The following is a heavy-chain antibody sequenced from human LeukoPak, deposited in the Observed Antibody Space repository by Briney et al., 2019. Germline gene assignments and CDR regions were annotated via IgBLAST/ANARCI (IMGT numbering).Heavy chain of an antibody. CDR3: ARSVVGATGEVPFDY. D-gene: IGHD1-26*01. Sequence: PSETLSLTCAVYGGSFSGYYWSWIRQPPGKGLEWIGEINHSGSTNYNPSLKSRVTISVDTSKNQFSLKLSSVTAADTAVYYCARSVVGATGEVPFDYWGQGTLVTVSS. J-gene: IGHJ4*02. CDR1: GGSFSGYY. V-gene: IGHV4-34*01. CDR2: INHSGST.